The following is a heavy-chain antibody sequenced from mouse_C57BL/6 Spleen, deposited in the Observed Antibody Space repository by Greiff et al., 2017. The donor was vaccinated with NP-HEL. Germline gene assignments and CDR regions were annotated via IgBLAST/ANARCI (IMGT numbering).Heavy chain of an antibody. Sequence: VQVVESGPGLVQPSQSLSITCTVSGFSLTSYGVHWVRQSPGKGLEWLGVIWSGGSTDYNAAFISRLSISKDNSKSQVFFKMNSLQADDTAIYYCARSKYYFDYWGQGTTLTVSS. CDR2: IWSGGST. V-gene: IGHV2-2*01. J-gene: IGHJ2*01. CDR1: GFSLTSYG. CDR3: ARSKYYFDY.